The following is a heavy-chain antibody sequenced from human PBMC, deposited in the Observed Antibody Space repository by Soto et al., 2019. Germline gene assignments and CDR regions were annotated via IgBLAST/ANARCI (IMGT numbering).Heavy chain of an antibody. CDR1: GGTFSSYA. J-gene: IGHJ4*02. V-gene: IGHV1-69*13. Sequence: ASVKVSCKASGGTFSSYAISWVRQAPGQGLEWMGGIIPIFGTANYAQKFQGRVTITADESTSTAYMELSSLRSEDTAVYYCATEWELLQGYFDYWGQGTLVTVSS. CDR3: ATEWELLQGYFDY. D-gene: IGHD1-26*01. CDR2: IIPIFGTA.